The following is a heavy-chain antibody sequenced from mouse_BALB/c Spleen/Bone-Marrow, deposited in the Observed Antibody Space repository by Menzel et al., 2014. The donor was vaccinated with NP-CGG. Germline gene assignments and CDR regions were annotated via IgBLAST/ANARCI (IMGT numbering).Heavy chain of an antibody. CDR3: ARDYANTACFAS. V-gene: IGHV14-3*02. D-gene: IGHD1-1*01. J-gene: IGHJ3*01. CDR2: IDPANGNT. Sequence: EVQLQQSGAELVKPGASVKLSCTPSGFNIKDTHMHWVKQRPEQGLEWIGRIDPANGNTKYDPNFQGKATITADTSSNTAYLQLSSLTSEDTAVYYCARDYANTACFASWGQGTPVTVS. CDR1: GFNIKDTH.